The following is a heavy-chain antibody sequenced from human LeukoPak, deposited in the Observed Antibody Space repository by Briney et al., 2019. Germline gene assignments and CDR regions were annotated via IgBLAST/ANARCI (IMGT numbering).Heavy chain of an antibody. CDR2: IYYSWAT. J-gene: IGHJ3*02. D-gene: IGHD4-17*01. CDR3: AGYGEGGDAFDI. CDR1: GGSISSYY. Sequence: SETLSLTCTVSGGSISSYYWSWIRQPPGKGLEWIGYIYYSWATNYNPSLKSRVTISVDTSKNQFSLKLSSVTAADTAVYYCAGYGEGGDAFDIWGQGTMVTVSS. V-gene: IGHV4-59*08.